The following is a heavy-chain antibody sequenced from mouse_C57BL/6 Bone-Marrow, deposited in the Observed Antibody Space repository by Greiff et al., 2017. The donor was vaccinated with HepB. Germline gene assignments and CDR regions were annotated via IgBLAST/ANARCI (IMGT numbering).Heavy chain of an antibody. Sequence: VQLQQSGPELVKPGASVKISCKASGYTFTDYNMDWVKQSHGKSLEWIGDINPNNGGTIYNQKFKGKATLTVDKSSSTAYMELRSLTSEDTAVYYCASYYDSSYSAIDYWGQGTSVTVSS. D-gene: IGHD1-1*01. J-gene: IGHJ4*01. CDR3: ASYYDSSYSAIDY. CDR1: GYTFTDYN. CDR2: INPNNGGT. V-gene: IGHV1-18*01.